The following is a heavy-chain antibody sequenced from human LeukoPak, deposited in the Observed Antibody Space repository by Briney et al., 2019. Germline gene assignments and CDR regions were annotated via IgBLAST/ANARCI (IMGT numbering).Heavy chain of an antibody. Sequence: SETLSLTCTVSGASISSYYWTWIRQSPGKGLEWIGYIDNGGITNYDPSLMSRAAISVDTSKNEVSLKLTSVTAADTAVYYCARRRGGYGSGELDYWGQGTLVTVSS. CDR1: GASISSYY. CDR2: IDNGGIT. J-gene: IGHJ4*02. D-gene: IGHD3-10*01. V-gene: IGHV4-59*01. CDR3: ARRRGGYGSGELDY.